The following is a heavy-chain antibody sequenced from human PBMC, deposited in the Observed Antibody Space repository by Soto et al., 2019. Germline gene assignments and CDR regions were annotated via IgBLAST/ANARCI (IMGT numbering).Heavy chain of an antibody. Sequence: PSETLSLPCAVSGGSFSGYYWSWIRQPPGKGLEWIGEINHSGSTNYNPSLKSRVTISVDTSKNQFSLKLSSVTAADTAVYYCARGRALPPLVVVPAAIRPFFDYWGQGTLVTVSS. J-gene: IGHJ4*02. CDR2: INHSGST. D-gene: IGHD2-2*01. V-gene: IGHV4-34*01. CDR1: GGSFSGYY. CDR3: ARGRALPPLVVVPAAIRPFFDY.